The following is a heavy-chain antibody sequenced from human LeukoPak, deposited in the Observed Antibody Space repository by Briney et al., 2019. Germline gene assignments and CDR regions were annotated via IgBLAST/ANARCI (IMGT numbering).Heavy chain of an antibody. Sequence: ASVKVSCKVSGYTLTELSMHWVRQAPGKGLEWMGGFDPEDGETIYAQKFQGRVTIARDTSASTVYMELSSLTSADTATYYCARGRWVGTTQAYYLDFWGQGTLVTVSS. CDR1: GYTLTELS. V-gene: IGHV1-24*01. CDR3: ARGRWVGTTQAYYLDF. J-gene: IGHJ4*02. CDR2: FDPEDGET. D-gene: IGHD1-26*01.